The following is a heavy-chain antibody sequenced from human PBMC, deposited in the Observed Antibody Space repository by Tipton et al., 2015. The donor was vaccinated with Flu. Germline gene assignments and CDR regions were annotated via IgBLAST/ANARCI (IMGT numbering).Heavy chain of an antibody. J-gene: IGHJ4*01. CDR3: ASKVANWGVWEPLDY. CDR2: INHSGTT. D-gene: IGHD7-27*01. CDR1: GGSFSAYY. Sequence: TLSLTCAVYGGSFSAYYWSWIRQPPGKGLEWVGEINHSGTTNYNPSLTSRVTVSADTSKEQFSLKLTSVTAVDTAVYYCASKVANWGVWEPLDYWGHGTLVTVSS. V-gene: IGHV4-34*01.